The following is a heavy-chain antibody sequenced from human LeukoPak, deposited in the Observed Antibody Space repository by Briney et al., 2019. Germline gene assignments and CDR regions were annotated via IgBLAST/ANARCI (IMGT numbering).Heavy chain of an antibody. CDR3: AKDTGRNYYYYMDV. CDR1: GFTFSSYE. V-gene: IGHV3-48*03. J-gene: IGHJ6*03. Sequence: GGSLRLSCAASGFTFSSYEMNWVRQAPGKGLEWVSYISSSGSTIYYADSVKGRFTISRDNAKNSLYLQMNSLRPEDMALYYCAKDTGRNYYYYMDVWGKGTTVTVSS. CDR2: ISSSGSTI. D-gene: IGHD4-11*01.